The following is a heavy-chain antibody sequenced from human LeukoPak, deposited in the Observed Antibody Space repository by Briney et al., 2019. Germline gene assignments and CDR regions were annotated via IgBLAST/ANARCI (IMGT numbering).Heavy chain of an antibody. CDR1: GXSISSSNG. Sequence: SGTLSLTCAVSGXSISSSNGWSWVRQPPGKGLEWIGEIYHSGSTNYNPSLKSRVTISVDKSKNQFSLKLSSVTAADTAVYYCARHLRLVTAFDYWGQGTLVTVSS. CDR3: ARHLRLVTAFDY. V-gene: IGHV4-4*02. CDR2: IYHSGST. D-gene: IGHD3-9*01. J-gene: IGHJ4*02.